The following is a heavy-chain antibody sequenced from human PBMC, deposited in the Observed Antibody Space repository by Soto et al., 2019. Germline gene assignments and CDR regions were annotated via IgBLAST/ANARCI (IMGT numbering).Heavy chain of an antibody. J-gene: IGHJ3*02. CDR3: ARRRDYDFWSGYPHDAFVI. CDR2: ISAYNGNT. V-gene: IGHV1-18*04. CDR1: GYTFTSYG. D-gene: IGHD3-3*01. Sequence: QVQLVQSGAEVKKPGASVKVSCKASGYTFTSYGISWVRQAPGQGLEWMGWISAYNGNTNYAQKLQGRVTMTTDTSTSTAYMELRSLRSDDTAVYYCARRRDYDFWSGYPHDAFVIWGQGTMVTVSS.